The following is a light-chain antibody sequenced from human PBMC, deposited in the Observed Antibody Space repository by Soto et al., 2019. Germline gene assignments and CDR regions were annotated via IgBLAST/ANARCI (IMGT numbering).Light chain of an antibody. CDR1: QDIAIY. CDR2: AAS. Sequence: DIQMTQSRSTLSASVGDTVTVTCRASQDIAIYLAWYQQKTGEAPKLMIYAASTLYGGVPSRFSGSGYGTDFDLTITSLQAEDFATYYCQQLRLYPSTFGGGTKVDIK. CDR3: QQLRLYPST. V-gene: IGKV1-9*01. J-gene: IGKJ4*01.